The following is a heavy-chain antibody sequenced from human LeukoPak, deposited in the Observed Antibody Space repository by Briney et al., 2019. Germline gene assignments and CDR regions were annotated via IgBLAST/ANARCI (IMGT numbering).Heavy chain of an antibody. Sequence: PGGSLRLSCAASGFTFTSYGMHWVRQAPGKGLEWVTFIRYDGSNKYYADSVKGRFTISRDNSKNTLYLQMNSLRAEDTAVYYCAKDGGAAGLFDYWGRGTLVTVSS. D-gene: IGHD6-13*01. CDR2: IRYDGSNK. CDR3: AKDGGAAGLFDY. J-gene: IGHJ4*02. CDR1: GFTFTSYG. V-gene: IGHV3-30*02.